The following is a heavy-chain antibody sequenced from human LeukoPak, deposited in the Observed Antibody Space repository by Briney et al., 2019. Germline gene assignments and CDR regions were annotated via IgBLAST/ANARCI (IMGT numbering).Heavy chain of an antibody. D-gene: IGHD3-10*01. CDR1: GGSISSYY. V-gene: IGHV4-59*01. J-gene: IGHJ6*02. CDR2: IYFNGST. CDR3: ARGRAGGGGMDV. Sequence: SETLSLTCTVSGGSISSYYCNWIRQPPGKGLEWIGYIYFNGSTNYNPSLESRVNISVDPSNNQFSLKLGSVTAADTAVYYCARGRAGGGGMDVWGRGTTVTVSS.